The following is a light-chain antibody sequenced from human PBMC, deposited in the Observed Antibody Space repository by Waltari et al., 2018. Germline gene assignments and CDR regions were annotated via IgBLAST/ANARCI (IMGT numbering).Light chain of an antibody. CDR1: SGSVSTSNY. CDR2: STN. CDR3: SLYLGSGIYE. Sequence: TMVTQEPSLSVSPGGTVTLTCGLRSGSVSTSNYPSWYQQTPGQAPRMLIHSTNTRPSGVPYHFSVSILGSKGALTITGAQADDESDYYCSLYLGSGIYEFGSGTKLTVL. V-gene: IGLV8-61*01. J-gene: IGLJ6*01.